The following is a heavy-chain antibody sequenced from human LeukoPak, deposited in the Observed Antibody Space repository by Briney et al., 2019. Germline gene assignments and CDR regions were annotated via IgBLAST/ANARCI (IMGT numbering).Heavy chain of an antibody. CDR2: IYYSGST. D-gene: IGHD5-18*01. J-gene: IGHJ4*02. V-gene: IGHV4-39*01. CDR3: ARRGSYGFFDY. Sequence: SETLSLTCTVSGGSISSSSYYWGWIRQPPGKGLEWIGSIYYSGSTYYNPSLKSRVTISVDTSKNQFSLKLSSVTAADTAVYYCARRGSYGFFDYWGQGTLVTVSS. CDR1: GGSISSSSYY.